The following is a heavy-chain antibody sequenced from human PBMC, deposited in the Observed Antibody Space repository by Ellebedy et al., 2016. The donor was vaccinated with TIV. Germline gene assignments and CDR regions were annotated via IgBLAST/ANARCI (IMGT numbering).Heavy chain of an antibody. CDR3: ARVTETAMATLDY. J-gene: IGHJ4*02. CDR2: IIPIFGTA. CDR1: GGTFSSYA. Sequence: ASVKVSCKASGGTFSSYAISWVRQAPGQGLEWMGGIIPIFGTANYAQKFQGRVTITADESTSTAYMELSSLRSEDTAVYYCARVTETAMATLDYWGQGTLVTVSS. V-gene: IGHV1-69*13. D-gene: IGHD5-18*01.